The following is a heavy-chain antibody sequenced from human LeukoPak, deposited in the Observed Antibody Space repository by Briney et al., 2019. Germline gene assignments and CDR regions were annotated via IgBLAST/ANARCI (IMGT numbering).Heavy chain of an antibody. CDR2: IYHSGST. J-gene: IGHJ4*02. CDR3: ARGASPYGGNSDFDY. Sequence: PSETLSLTCAVSGVSITSSNWWSWVRQPPGKGLEWIGEIYHSGSTNYNPSLKSRVTISVDTSKNQFSLKLSSVTAADTAVYYCARGASPYGGNSDFDYWGQGTLVTVSS. CDR1: GVSITSSNW. D-gene: IGHD4-23*01. V-gene: IGHV4-4*02.